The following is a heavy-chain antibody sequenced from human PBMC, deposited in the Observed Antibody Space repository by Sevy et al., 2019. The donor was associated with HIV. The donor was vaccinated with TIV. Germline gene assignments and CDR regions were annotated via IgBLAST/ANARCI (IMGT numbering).Heavy chain of an antibody. Sequence: GGSLRLTCAASGFTFSRYWVHWVRQAPGKGLVWVSRINGDGRSICYADSVKGRVTTSRDNAKNTMYLQMNSLGADDTAVYYCARESFGYSYEYWGQGTLVTVSS. D-gene: IGHD5-18*01. CDR3: ARESFGYSYEY. CDR2: INGDGRSI. V-gene: IGHV3-74*01. CDR1: GFTFSRYW. J-gene: IGHJ4*02.